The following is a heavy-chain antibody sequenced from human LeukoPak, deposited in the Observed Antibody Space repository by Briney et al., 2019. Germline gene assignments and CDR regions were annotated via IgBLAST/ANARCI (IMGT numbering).Heavy chain of an antibody. CDR3: GRGSPYNP. CDR2: IHYSGTT. J-gene: IGHJ5*02. V-gene: IGHV4-39*07. CDR1: GASISSGTYY. D-gene: IGHD4-11*01. Sequence: SETLSLTCTVSGASISSGTYYWGWIRQPPGKGLEWIASIHYSGTTYHNPSLKSRVTISVDTSKNQFSLKVYSVTAADTAVYYCGRGSPYNPWGQGTLVTVSS.